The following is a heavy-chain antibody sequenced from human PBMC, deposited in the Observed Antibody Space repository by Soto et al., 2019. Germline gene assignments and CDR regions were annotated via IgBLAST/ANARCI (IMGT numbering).Heavy chain of an antibody. D-gene: IGHD3-3*01. V-gene: IGHV4-59*01. CDR1: GGSISSYY. CDR2: IYYSGST. J-gene: IGHJ4*02. CDR3: ARSPPTIFGVVIIFDY. Sequence: SETLSLTCTVSGGSISSYYWSWIRQPPGKGLEWIGYIYYSGSTNYNPSLKSRVTISVDTSKNQFSLKLSSVTAADTAVYYCARSPPTIFGVVIIFDYWGQGTLVTV.